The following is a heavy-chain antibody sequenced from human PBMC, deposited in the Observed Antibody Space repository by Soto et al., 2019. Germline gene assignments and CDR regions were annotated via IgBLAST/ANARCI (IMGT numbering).Heavy chain of an antibody. CDR3: ARESEDLTSNFDY. J-gene: IGHJ4*02. Sequence: LGLSCAASGFTFTRYSMNWVRQAPGKGLEWVSSISSTTNYIYYGDSMKGRFTISRDNAKNSLYLEMNSLRAEDTAVYYCARESEDLTSNFDYWGQGTLVTVSS. CDR1: GFTFTRYS. CDR2: ISSTTNYI. V-gene: IGHV3-21*06.